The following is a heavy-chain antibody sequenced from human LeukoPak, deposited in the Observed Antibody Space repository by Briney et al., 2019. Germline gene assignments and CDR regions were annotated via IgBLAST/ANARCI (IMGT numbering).Heavy chain of an antibody. CDR3: ARARSDYYYYGMDV. J-gene: IGHJ6*02. Sequence: PSETLSLTGTVSGGSISSGGYYWSWIRQSPGKGLEWIGYIYYIGSAYYNPSLKSRVTISVDTSKNQFSLRLSSVTAADTAVYYCARARSDYYYYGMDVWGQGTTVTVSS. CDR1: GGSISSGGYY. V-gene: IGHV4-30-4*01. CDR2: IYYIGSA.